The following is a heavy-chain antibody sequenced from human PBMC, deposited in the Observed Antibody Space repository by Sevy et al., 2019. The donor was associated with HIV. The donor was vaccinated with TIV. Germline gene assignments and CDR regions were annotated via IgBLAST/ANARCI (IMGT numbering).Heavy chain of an antibody. D-gene: IGHD2-21*02. CDR1: GFTFSDYY. CDR2: ISSSGSTI. Sequence: GGSLRLSCAASGFTFSDYYMSWIRQAPGKGLEWVSYISSSGSTIYYADSVKGRFTISRDNAKNSLYLQMNSLRAEDTAVYYCAGDPGDPHSDAFDIWGQGTMVTVSS. CDR3: AGDPGDPHSDAFDI. J-gene: IGHJ3*02. V-gene: IGHV3-11*01.